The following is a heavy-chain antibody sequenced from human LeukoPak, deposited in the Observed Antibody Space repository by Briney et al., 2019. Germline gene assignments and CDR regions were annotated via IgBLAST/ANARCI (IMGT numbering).Heavy chain of an antibody. D-gene: IGHD3-22*01. V-gene: IGHV4-59*01. J-gene: IGHJ4*02. Sequence: PSETLSLTCTVSGGSISSYYWSWIRQPPGKGLEWIGYIYYSGSTNYNPSLKSRVTISVDTSKNQFSLKLSSVTAADTAVYYCARDIGGERSGYYHYDYWGQGTLVTVSS. CDR2: IYYSGST. CDR3: ARDIGGERSGYYHYDY. CDR1: GGSISSYY.